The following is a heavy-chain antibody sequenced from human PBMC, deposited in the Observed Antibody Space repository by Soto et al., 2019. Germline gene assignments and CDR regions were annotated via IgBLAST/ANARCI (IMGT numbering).Heavy chain of an antibody. CDR1: GGTFSSYA. J-gene: IGHJ6*02. CDR3: ARSQGGSSSLDIYYYYYYGTDV. V-gene: IGHV1-69*01. CDR2: IIPIFGTA. D-gene: IGHD2-15*01. Sequence: QVQLVQSGAEVKKPGSSVKVSCKAPGGTFSSYAISWVRQAPGQGLEWMGGIIPIFGTAKYAQKFQGRVTITADESTSTGYMELSSLRSEVTAVYYCARSQGGSSSLDIYYYYYYGTDVWGQGTTVTGSS.